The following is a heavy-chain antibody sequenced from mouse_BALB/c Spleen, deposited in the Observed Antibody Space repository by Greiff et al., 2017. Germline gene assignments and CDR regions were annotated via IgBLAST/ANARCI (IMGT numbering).Heavy chain of an antibody. J-gene: IGHJ3*01. V-gene: IGHV2-2*02. Sequence: VKLVESGPGLVQPSQSLSITCTVSGFSLTSYGVHWVRQSPGKGLEWLGVIWSGGSTDYNAAFISRLSISKDNSKSQVFFKMNSLQANDTAIYYCARKGGITGRGFAYWGQGTLVTVSA. D-gene: IGHD2-4*01. CDR1: GFSLTSYG. CDR2: IWSGGST. CDR3: ARKGGITGRGFAY.